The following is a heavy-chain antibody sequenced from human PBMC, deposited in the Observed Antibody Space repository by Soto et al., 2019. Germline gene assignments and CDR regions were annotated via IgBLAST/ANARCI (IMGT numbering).Heavy chain of an antibody. V-gene: IGHV1-69*02. CDR1: GGTFSSYT. D-gene: IGHD6-13*01. J-gene: IGHJ1*01. CDR2: IIPILGIA. Sequence: GASVKVSCKASGGTFSSYTISWVRQAPGQGLEWMGRIIPILGIANYAQKFQGRVTITADKSTSTAYMELSSLRSEDTAVYYCASHPESGGIAPPGYFQHWGQGTLVTVSS. CDR3: ASHPESGGIAPPGYFQH.